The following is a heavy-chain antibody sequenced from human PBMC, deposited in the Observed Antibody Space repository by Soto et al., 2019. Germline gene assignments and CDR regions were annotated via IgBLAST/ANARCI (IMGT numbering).Heavy chain of an antibody. CDR3: AKQRAVYGSGSDTYYFDF. V-gene: IGHV3-23*01. J-gene: IGHJ4*02. D-gene: IGHD3-10*01. Sequence: EVQLLESGGGLVQPGGSLRLSCSTSGFTFSTYAMNWVRLAPGKGLEWVSALSGSGGTSYYADSVRGRFTISRDNSKNTLFLQMNSLRAEDTGLYYCAKQRAVYGSGSDTYYFDFWGQGTLVTVSS. CDR1: GFTFSTYA. CDR2: LSGSGGTS.